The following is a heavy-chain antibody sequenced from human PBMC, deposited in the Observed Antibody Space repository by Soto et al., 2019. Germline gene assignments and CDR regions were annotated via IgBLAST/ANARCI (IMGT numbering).Heavy chain of an antibody. V-gene: IGHV4-59*01. Sequence: SETLSLTCTVSGGSISSYYWSWIRQPPGKGLEWIGYIYYSGSTNYNPSLKSRVTISVDTSKNQFSLKLSSVTAADMAAYYCARGSGDFWSGYYFFDYWGQGTLVTVSS. D-gene: IGHD3-3*01. J-gene: IGHJ4*02. CDR1: GGSISSYY. CDR2: IYYSGST. CDR3: ARGSGDFWSGYYFFDY.